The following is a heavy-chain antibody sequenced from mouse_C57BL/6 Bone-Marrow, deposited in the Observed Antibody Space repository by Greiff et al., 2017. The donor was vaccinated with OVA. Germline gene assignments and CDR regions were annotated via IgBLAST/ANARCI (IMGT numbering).Heavy chain of an antibody. Sequence: DVKLQESGPGLVKPSQSLSLTCSVTGYSITSGYYWNWIRQFPGNKLEWMGYISYDGSNNYNPSLKNRISITRDTSKNQFFLKLNSVTTEDTATYYCARDHGDYAWFAYWGQGTLVTVSA. D-gene: IGHD2-4*01. CDR2: ISYDGSN. CDR1: GYSITSGYY. J-gene: IGHJ3*01. CDR3: ARDHGDYAWFAY. V-gene: IGHV3-6*01.